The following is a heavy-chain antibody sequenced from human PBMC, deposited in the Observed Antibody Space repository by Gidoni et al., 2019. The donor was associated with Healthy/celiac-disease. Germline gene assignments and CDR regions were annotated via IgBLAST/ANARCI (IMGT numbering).Heavy chain of an antibody. CDR2: IYYRGST. CDR1: VGSISSYY. D-gene: IGHD3-10*01. Sequence: QVQLQESGPGLVKPSETLSLTCTVSVGSISSYYWSWIRQPPGKGLEWIGYIYYRGSTNYNPSLKSRVTISVDTSKNQFSLKLSSVTAADTAVYYCARDGAMVRGVSYYGMDVWGQGTTVTVSS. V-gene: IGHV4-59*01. CDR3: ARDGAMVRGVSYYGMDV. J-gene: IGHJ6*02.